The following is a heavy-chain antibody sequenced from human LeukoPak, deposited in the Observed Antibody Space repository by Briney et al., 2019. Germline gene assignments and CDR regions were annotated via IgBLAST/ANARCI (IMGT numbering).Heavy chain of an antibody. CDR2: TYYRSKFYN. J-gene: IGHJ4*02. V-gene: IGHV6-1*01. Sequence: SQTLSLTCAISGDSVSRSNAGWTWIRQSPSRGLEWLGRTYYRSKFYNDYAVSVQSRITIDPDTSRNQFSLQLNSVTPEDTAIYYCVRGRWNSIYYFDSWGQGTLVTVSS. CDR3: VRGRWNSIYYFDS. CDR1: GDSVSRSNAG. D-gene: IGHD2/OR15-2a*01.